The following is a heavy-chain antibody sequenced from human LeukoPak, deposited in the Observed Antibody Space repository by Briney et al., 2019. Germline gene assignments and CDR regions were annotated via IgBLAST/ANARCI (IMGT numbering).Heavy chain of an antibody. Sequence: GASVKVSCTASGYTFTGYYMHWVRQAPGQGLEWMGWINPNSGGADYAQKFEGRVTMTRDKSNSTAYMELSRLRSDDTAVYYCASIGGSYLDYYYMDVWGKGTTVTVSS. CDR2: INPNSGGA. V-gene: IGHV1-2*02. J-gene: IGHJ6*03. CDR3: ASIGGSYLDYYYMDV. D-gene: IGHD1-26*01. CDR1: GYTFTGYY.